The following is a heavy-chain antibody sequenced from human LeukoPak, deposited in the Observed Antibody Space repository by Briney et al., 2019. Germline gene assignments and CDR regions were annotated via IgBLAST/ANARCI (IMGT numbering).Heavy chain of an antibody. J-gene: IGHJ4*02. CDR2: ISGSGGST. D-gene: IGHD6-19*01. CDR1: GFTFSSYA. V-gene: IGHV3-23*01. Sequence: GGSLRLSCAASGFTFSSYAMIWVRQAPGKGLEWVSAISGSGGSTYYADSVKGRFTISRDNSKNTLYLQMNSLRAEDTAVYYCAKAPLRAVGGISDYWGQGTLVTVSS. CDR3: AKAPLRAVGGISDY.